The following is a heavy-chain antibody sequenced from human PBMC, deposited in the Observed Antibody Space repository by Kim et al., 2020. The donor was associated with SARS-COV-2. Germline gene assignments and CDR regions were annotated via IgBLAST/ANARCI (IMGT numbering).Heavy chain of an antibody. Sequence: GGSLRLSCAASGFTFSGSAMHWVRQASGKGLEWVGRIRSKANSYATAYAASVKGRFTISRDDSKNTAYLQMNSLKTEDTAVYYCTIPSYGSGSYYYYYYGMDVWGQGTTVTVSS. V-gene: IGHV3-73*01. CDR2: IRSKANSYAT. CDR1: GFTFSGSA. J-gene: IGHJ6*02. D-gene: IGHD3-10*01. CDR3: TIPSYGSGSYYYYYYGMDV.